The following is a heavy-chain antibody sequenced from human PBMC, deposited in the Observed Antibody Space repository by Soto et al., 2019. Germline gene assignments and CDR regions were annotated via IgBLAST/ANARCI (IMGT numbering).Heavy chain of an antibody. V-gene: IGHV3-23*01. CDR2: ISGSGGST. Sequence: GGFLRLSCAASGFTFSSYAMSWVRQAPGKGLEWVSAISGSGGSTYYADSVKGRFTISRDNSKNTLYLQMNSLRAEDTAVYYCAKAGYDILTGYLPYYYYYGMDVWGQGTTVNVSS. CDR1: GFTFSSYA. CDR3: AKAGYDILTGYLPYYYYYGMDV. J-gene: IGHJ6*02. D-gene: IGHD3-9*01.